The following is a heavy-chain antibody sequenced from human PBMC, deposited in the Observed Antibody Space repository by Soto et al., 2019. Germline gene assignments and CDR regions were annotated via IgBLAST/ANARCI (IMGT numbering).Heavy chain of an antibody. Sequence: ASVKVSCKASGYTFTSYAMHWVRQAPGQRLEWMGWINAGNGNTKYSQKFQGRVTITRDTSASTAYMELSSLRSEDTAVYYCARDPRKMVRGVIIRNNWFDPWGQGTLVTVSS. V-gene: IGHV1-3*01. J-gene: IGHJ5*02. CDR3: ARDPRKMVRGVIIRNNWFDP. CDR1: GYTFTSYA. CDR2: INAGNGNT. D-gene: IGHD3-10*01.